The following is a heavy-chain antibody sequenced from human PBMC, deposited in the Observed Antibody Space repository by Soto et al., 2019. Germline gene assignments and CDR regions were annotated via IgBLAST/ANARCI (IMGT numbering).Heavy chain of an antibody. D-gene: IGHD5-18*01. J-gene: IGHJ6*02. CDR3: AFVDTAMVTGYDYGMDV. CDR1: GGTFSSYA. Sequence: QVQLVQSGAEVKKPGSSVKVSCKASGGTFSSYAISWVRQAPGHGLEWMGGIIPIFGTANYAQKFQGRVTIPAGESTSTAYMGLRSLRSEDKAVYYCAFVDTAMVTGYDYGMDVWGQGTTVTVSS. CDR2: IIPIFGTA. V-gene: IGHV1-69*01.